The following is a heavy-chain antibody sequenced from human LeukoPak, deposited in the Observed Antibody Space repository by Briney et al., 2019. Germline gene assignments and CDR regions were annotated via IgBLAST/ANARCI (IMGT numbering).Heavy chain of an antibody. D-gene: IGHD5-18*01. CDR3: ANTVGYSYGSLDY. J-gene: IGHJ4*02. V-gene: IGHV3-30*18. CDR2: ISYDGSDK. Sequence: PGGSLRLSCAASGFTFSSYSMHWVRQAPGKGLEWVAVISYDGSDKYYADSLKRRFTISRDNSRNTLYLQMNSLRAEDTAVYYFANTVGYSYGSLDYWGQGTLVTVYS. CDR1: GFTFSSYS.